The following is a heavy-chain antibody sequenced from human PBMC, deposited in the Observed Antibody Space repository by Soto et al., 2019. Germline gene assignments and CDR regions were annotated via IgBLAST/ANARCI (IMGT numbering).Heavy chain of an antibody. CDR2: IIPIFGTA. Sequence: ASVKVSCKASGGTFSSYAISWVRQAPGQGLEWMGGIIPIFGTANYAQKFQGRVTITADESTSTAYMELSSLRSEDTAVYYCARASYDFWSGYYREGYYYYGMDVWGQGTTVTVSS. D-gene: IGHD3-3*01. J-gene: IGHJ6*02. CDR3: ARASYDFWSGYYREGYYYYGMDV. V-gene: IGHV1-69*13. CDR1: GGTFSSYA.